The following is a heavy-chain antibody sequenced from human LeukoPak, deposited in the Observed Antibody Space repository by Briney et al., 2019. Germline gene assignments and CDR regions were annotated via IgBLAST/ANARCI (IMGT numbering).Heavy chain of an antibody. J-gene: IGHJ4*02. CDR1: GYTFTGYY. Sequence: ASVKVSCKASGYTFTGYYMHWVRQAPGQGLEWMGWINPNSGGTNCAQKFQGRVTMTLDTSISTVYMELSRLRSDDTAVYYCARVSRLYYDTSGRIFDYWGQGTLVTVSS. CDR3: ARVSRLYYDTSGRIFDY. D-gene: IGHD3-22*01. CDR2: INPNSGGT. V-gene: IGHV1-2*02.